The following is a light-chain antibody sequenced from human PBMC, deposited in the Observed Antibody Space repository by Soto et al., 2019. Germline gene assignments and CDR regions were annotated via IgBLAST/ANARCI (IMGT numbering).Light chain of an antibody. CDR2: AAS. CDR1: QSISSY. CDR3: QQSYSNKWT. J-gene: IGKJ1*01. V-gene: IGKV1-39*01. Sequence: DIQMTQSPSSLSASVGGRVTITCRASQSISSYLNWYQQKPGKAPKLLIYAASSLQSGVPSRFSGSGSGTDFTLTISSLQPEDFATYYCQQSYSNKWTFGQGTKVDIK.